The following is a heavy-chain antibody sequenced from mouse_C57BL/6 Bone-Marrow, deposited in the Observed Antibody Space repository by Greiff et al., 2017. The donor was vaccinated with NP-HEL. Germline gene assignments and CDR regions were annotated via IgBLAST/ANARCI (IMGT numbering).Heavy chain of an antibody. J-gene: IGHJ2*01. D-gene: IGHD1-1*01. V-gene: IGHV1-80*01. CDR3: ATDYYGSNDY. Sequence: QVQLKESGAELVKPGASVKISCKASGYAFSSYWMNWVKQRPGKGLEWIGQIYPGDGDTNYNGKFKGKATLTADKSSSTAYMQLSSLTSEDSAVYFCATDYYGSNDYWGQGTTLTVSS. CDR2: IYPGDGDT. CDR1: GYAFSSYW.